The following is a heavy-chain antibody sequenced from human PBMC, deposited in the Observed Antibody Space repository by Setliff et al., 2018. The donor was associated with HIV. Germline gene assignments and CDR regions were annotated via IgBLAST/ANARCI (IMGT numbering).Heavy chain of an antibody. J-gene: IGHJ4*02. Sequence: SETLSLTCAVSGDSISTESFWAWLRQPPGKGLEWIGTVYHSGATYWQPSLRSRVTIPVDTSKNQSSLKLISVTAADTAVYYCARARVRPSPQYYFDYWGQGALVTVSS. CDR1: GDSISTESF. CDR3: ARARVRPSPQYYFDY. V-gene: IGHV4-38-2*01. CDR2: VYHSGAT.